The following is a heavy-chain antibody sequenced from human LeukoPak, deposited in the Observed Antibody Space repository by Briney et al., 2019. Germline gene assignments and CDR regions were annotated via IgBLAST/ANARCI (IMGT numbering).Heavy chain of an antibody. V-gene: IGHV4-39*07. CDR3: ARDSVAAACSYMGFDP. J-gene: IGHJ5*02. D-gene: IGHD6-13*01. CDR2: IYYSGST. CDR1: GGSISSSSYY. Sequence: PSETLSLTCTVSGGSISSSSYYWGWIRQPPGKGLEWIGSIYYSGSTYYNPSLKSRVTISVDTSKNQFSLKLSSVTAADTAVYYCARDSVAAACSYMGFDPWGQGTLVTVSS.